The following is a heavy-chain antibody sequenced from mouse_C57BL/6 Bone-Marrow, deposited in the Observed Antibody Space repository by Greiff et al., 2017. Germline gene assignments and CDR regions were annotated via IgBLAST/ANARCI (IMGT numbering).Heavy chain of an antibody. J-gene: IGHJ1*03. CDR1: GYTFTSYW. V-gene: IGHV1-62-3*01. Sequence: QVQLQQPGAELVKPGASVKLSCKASGYTFTSYWMHWVKQRPGRGLEWIGRIDPNSGGTKYNEKFKSKATLTVDKPSSTAYMQLSSLTAEDSAVYDCSTNRGSYYDYDGDWYFDVWGTGTTVTVSS. D-gene: IGHD2-4*01. CDR3: STNRGSYYDYDGDWYFDV. CDR2: IDPNSGGT.